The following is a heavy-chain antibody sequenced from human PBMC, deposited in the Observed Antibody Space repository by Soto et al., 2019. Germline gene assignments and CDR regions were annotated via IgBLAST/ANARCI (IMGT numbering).Heavy chain of an antibody. CDR3: AREAYSNYLNWFDP. CDR1: GFTFSSYS. V-gene: IGHV3-48*02. Sequence: EVQLVESGGGLVQPGGSLRLSRAASGFTFSSYSMNWVRQAPGKGLEWVSYISSSSSTIYYADSVKGRFTISRDNAKNSLYLQMNSLRDEDTAVYYCAREAYSNYLNWFDPWGQGTLVTVSS. CDR2: ISSSSSTI. D-gene: IGHD4-4*01. J-gene: IGHJ5*02.